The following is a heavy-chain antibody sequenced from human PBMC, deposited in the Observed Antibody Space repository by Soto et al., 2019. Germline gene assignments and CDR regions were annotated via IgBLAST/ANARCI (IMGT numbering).Heavy chain of an antibody. V-gene: IGHV1-3*01. J-gene: IGHJ6*02. D-gene: IGHD6-13*01. CDR1: GYTFASYA. CDR3: ARGIYRKAAAGLGGMAV. Sequence: ASVKVSCRASGYTFASYAMHWVRQAPGQRLEWMGWINAGHGNRKYSQKFQGRVAITRDTSASTAYMELSSLRSEDTAVYYCARGIYRKAAAGLGGMAVWGQWTTVTVSS. CDR2: INAGHGNR.